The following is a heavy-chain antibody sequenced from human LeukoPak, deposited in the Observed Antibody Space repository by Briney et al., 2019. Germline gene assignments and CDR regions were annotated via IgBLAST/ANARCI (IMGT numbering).Heavy chain of an antibody. V-gene: IGHV4-59*01. CDR1: DGSISSYY. J-gene: IGHJ6*02. CDR2: IYYSGST. CDR3: ARSFYYYDSSGSNPRGMDV. Sequence: SETLSLTCTVSDGSISSYYWSWIRQPPGKGLEWIGYIYYSGSTNYNPSLKSRVTISVDTSKNQFSLKLSSVTAADTAVYYCARSFYYYDSSGSNPRGMDVWGQGTTVTVSS. D-gene: IGHD3-22*01.